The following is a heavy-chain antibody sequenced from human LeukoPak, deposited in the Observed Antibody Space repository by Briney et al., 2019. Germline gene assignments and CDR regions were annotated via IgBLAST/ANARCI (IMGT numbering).Heavy chain of an antibody. CDR3: ARGRQDVTMIVVVMTAASYYLDV. CDR1: GGSFSGYY. V-gene: IGHV4-34*01. Sequence: PSETLSLTCAVYGGSFSGYYWTWIRQTPEKGLEWIGEMNPSGSTSYNPSLKSRVTISVDTSKNQFSLKLSSVTAADTAVYYCARGRQDVTMIVVVMTAASYYLDVWGKGTTVTVS. CDR2: MNPSGST. J-gene: IGHJ6*03. D-gene: IGHD3-22*01.